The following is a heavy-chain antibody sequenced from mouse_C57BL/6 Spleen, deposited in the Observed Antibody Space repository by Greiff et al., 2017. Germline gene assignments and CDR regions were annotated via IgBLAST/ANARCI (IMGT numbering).Heavy chain of an antibody. V-gene: IGHV3-6*01. CDR3: ARVPPSGSYYAMDY. D-gene: IGHD3-1*01. Sequence: LVESGPGLVKPSQSLSLTCSVTGYSITSGYYWNWIRQFPGNKLEWMGYISYDGSNNYNPSLENRISITRDTSKNQFFLKLNSVTTEDTATYDCARVPPSGSYYAMDYWGQGTSVTVSS. CDR2: ISYDGSN. CDR1: GYSITSGYY. J-gene: IGHJ4*01.